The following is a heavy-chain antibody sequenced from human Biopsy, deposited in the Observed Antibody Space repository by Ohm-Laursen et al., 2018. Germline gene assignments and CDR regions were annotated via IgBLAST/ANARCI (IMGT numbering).Heavy chain of an antibody. CDR3: ARHPTGFWFDP. CDR2: IYNTEPN. Sequence: SDTLSLTCIVSGGSISSSTTYYWAWLRQPPGKGLVWIGSIYNTEPNFYNPPLKSRVTISVDTSTNQFFLKVSSVTAADTALYFCARHPTGFWFDPWGHGTLVTVSS. V-gene: IGHV4-39*01. J-gene: IGHJ5*02. CDR1: GGSISSSTTYY.